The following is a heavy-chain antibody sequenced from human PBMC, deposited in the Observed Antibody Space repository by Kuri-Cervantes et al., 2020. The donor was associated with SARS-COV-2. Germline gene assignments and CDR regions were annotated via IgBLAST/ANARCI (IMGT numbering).Heavy chain of an antibody. CDR1: GYTFTGYY. CDR3: ARGTIRTAYFDS. V-gene: IGHV1-8*02. Sequence: ASVKVSCKASGYTFTGYYMHWVRQAPGQGLEWMGWMNPNSGNTGYAQKFQDRVTMTRNTSISTAYMELSSLRSEDTAVYYCARGTIRTAYFDSWGQGSLVTVSS. J-gene: IGHJ4*02. D-gene: IGHD3-9*01. CDR2: MNPNSGNT.